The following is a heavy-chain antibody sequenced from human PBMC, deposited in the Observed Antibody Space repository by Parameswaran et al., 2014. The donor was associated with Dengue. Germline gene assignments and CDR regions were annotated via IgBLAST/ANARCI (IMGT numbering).Heavy chain of an antibody. J-gene: IGHJ3*02. CDR2: IYTSGST. V-gene: IGHV4-61*02. Sequence: GKGLEWIGRIYTSGSTNYNPSLKSRVTISVDTSKNQFSLKLSSVTAADTAVYYCASRLDYYDSSGYDPSRGAFDIWGQGTMVTVSS. D-gene: IGHD3-22*01. CDR3: ASRLDYYDSSGYDPSRGAFDI.